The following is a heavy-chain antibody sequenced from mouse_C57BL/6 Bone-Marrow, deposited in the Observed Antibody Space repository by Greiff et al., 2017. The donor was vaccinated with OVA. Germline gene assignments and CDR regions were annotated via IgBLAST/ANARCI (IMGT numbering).Heavy chain of an antibody. CDR3: ATYDGGAMDY. Sequence: VQLQQSGAELARPGASVKMSCKASGYTFTSYTMHWVKQRPGQGLEWIGYINPSSGYTKYNQKFKDKATLTADKSSSTAYMQLSSLTSEDSAVYYCATYDGGAMDYWGQGTSVTVSS. V-gene: IGHV1-4*01. CDR1: GYTFTSYT. J-gene: IGHJ4*01. CDR2: INPSSGYT. D-gene: IGHD2-12*01.